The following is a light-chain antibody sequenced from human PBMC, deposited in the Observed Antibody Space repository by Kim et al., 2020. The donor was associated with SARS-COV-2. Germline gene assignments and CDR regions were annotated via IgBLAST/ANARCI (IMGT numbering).Light chain of an antibody. CDR1: QSISSN. V-gene: IGKV3-15*01. Sequence: EIVMTQSPATLSVSPGDGATLSCRASQSISSNLAWYQHKPGQAPRLLIYGASTRATDIPARFSGSGSGTEFTLTISSLQSEDFAVYYCQQYNNWPRTFGQGTKVDIK. J-gene: IGKJ1*01. CDR3: QQYNNWPRT. CDR2: GAS.